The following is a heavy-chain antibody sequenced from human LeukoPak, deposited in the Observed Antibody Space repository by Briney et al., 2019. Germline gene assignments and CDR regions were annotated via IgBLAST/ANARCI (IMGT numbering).Heavy chain of an antibody. V-gene: IGHV3-21*01. CDR3: ARGGARTLEVVVAAKYYYMDV. CDR1: GFTFSSYS. D-gene: IGHD2-15*01. Sequence: PGRSLRLSCAASGFTFSSYSMNWVRQAPGKGLEWVSSISSSSSYIYYADSVKGRFTISRDNAKNSLYLQMNSLRAEDTAVYYCARGGARTLEVVVAAKYYYMDVWGKGTTVTISS. J-gene: IGHJ6*03. CDR2: ISSSSSYI.